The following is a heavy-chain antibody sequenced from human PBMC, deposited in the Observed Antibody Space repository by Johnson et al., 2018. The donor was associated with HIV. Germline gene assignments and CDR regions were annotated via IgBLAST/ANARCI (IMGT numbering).Heavy chain of an antibody. CDR3: ARASYVDAFDI. J-gene: IGHJ3*02. Sequence: VQLVESGGGLVQPGGSLRLSCAASGFPFSSYAMQWVRQAPGKGLEWVSGLNWNGGNTGYADSVRGRFTISRDNAKNSLYLQMNSLRAEDTAVYYCARASYVDAFDIWGQGTMVTVSS. CDR1: GFPFSSYA. V-gene: IGHV3-20*04. D-gene: IGHD1-26*01. CDR2: LNWNGGNT.